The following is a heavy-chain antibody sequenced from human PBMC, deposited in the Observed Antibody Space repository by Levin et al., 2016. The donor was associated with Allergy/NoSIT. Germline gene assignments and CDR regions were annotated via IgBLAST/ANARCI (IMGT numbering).Heavy chain of an antibody. CDR3: ARGPLYSNYGEIYYYYYYMDV. CDR2: IIPIFGTA. V-gene: IGHV1-69*13. D-gene: IGHD4-11*01. CDR1: GGTFSSYA. J-gene: IGHJ6*03. Sequence: SVKVSCKASGGTFSSYAISWVRQAPGQGLEWMGGIIPIFGTANYAQKFQGRVTITADESTSTAYMELSSLRSEDTAVYYCARGPLYSNYGEIYYYYYYMDVWGKGTTVTVSS.